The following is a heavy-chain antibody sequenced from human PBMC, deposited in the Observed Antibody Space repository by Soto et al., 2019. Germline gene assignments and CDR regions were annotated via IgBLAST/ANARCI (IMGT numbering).Heavy chain of an antibody. D-gene: IGHD4-4*01. J-gene: IGHJ6*02. CDR3: AVGGNYLSMDV. Sequence: QVQLVQSWAEVKKPGASVKVSCKASGYTFTSYYMHWVRLAPGQGLEWMGIINPDGGGTSYAQQFQGRVIMTRDTSTSTVYMEMSSLRSEDTAVYYCAVGGNYLSMDVWGQGTTVTVSS. V-gene: IGHV1-46*01. CDR1: GYTFTSYY. CDR2: INPDGGGT.